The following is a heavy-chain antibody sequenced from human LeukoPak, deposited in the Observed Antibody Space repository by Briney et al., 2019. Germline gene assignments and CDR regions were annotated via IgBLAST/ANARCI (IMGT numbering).Heavy chain of an antibody. CDR2: IYYRGNT. J-gene: IGHJ4*02. Sequence: SETLSLTCTVSGGSFTDYYWGWIRQPPGKGLEWIGSIYYRGNTFYNPSLRNRVSISIDTSKGRFSLNLNSVTAADTAVYFCTRDCEHGTQDSWGQGTLVTVS. CDR1: GGSFTDYY. D-gene: IGHD1-26*01. V-gene: IGHV4-39*07. CDR3: TRDCEHGTQDS.